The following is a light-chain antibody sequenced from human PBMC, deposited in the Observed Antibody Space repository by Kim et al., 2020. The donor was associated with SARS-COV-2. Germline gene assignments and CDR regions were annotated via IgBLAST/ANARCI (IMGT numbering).Light chain of an antibody. Sequence: SYELTQPPSVSVSPGQKARITCSGDALPKQYAYWYQQKPGQAPVLVIYKDSERPSGIPERFSGSSSGTTVTLTISGVQAEDEADYYCQSADSSGTYVVFG. CDR2: KDS. J-gene: IGLJ2*01. V-gene: IGLV3-25*03. CDR1: ALPKQY. CDR3: QSADSSGTYVV.